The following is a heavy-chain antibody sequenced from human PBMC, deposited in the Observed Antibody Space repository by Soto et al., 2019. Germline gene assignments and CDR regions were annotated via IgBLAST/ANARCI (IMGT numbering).Heavy chain of an antibody. CDR1: GGSVSSGSYY. V-gene: IGHV4-61*01. CDR3: AREDSSSWYNWFDP. D-gene: IGHD6-13*01. Sequence: QVQLQESGPGLVKPSETLSLTCTVSGGSVSSGSYYWSWIRQPPGKGLGWIGYIYYSGSTNYNPSLKSRVTISVDTSKNQFSLKLSSVTAADTAVYYCAREDSSSWYNWFDPWGQGTLVTVSS. CDR2: IYYSGST. J-gene: IGHJ5*02.